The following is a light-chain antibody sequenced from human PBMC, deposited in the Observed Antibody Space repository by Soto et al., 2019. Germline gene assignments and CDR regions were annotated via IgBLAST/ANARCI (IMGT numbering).Light chain of an antibody. V-gene: IGKV3-15*01. CDR3: QQYNNWPDIT. CDR1: QSVSSN. CDR2: GAS. Sequence: EIVMTQSPVTLSVSPGERATLSCRASQSVSSNLGWYQQKPGQAPRLLIYGASTRAPGIPARFSGSGSGTEFTLTISSLQSEAFAVYYCQQYNNWPDITFGQGTRLEIK. J-gene: IGKJ5*01.